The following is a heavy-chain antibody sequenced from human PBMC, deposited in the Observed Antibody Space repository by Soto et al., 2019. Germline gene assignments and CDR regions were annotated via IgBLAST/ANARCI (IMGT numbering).Heavy chain of an antibody. J-gene: IGHJ6*02. D-gene: IGHD3-3*01. CDR2: IWYDGSNK. Sequence: GGSLRLSCAASGFTFSSYGMHWVRQAPGKGLEWVAVIWYDGSNKYYADSVKGRFTISRDNSKNTLYLQMNSLRAEDTAVYYCARSLLRFLEWYCFGMDVWGQGTTVTVSS. CDR1: GFTFSSYG. CDR3: ARSLLRFLEWYCFGMDV. V-gene: IGHV3-33*01.